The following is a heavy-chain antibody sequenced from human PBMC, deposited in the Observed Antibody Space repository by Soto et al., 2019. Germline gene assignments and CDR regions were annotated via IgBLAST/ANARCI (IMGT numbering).Heavy chain of an antibody. CDR2: IRSKAYGGTT. Sequence: GGSLRLSCTASGFTFGDYAMSWFRQAPGKGLEWVGFIRSKAYGGTTEYAASVKGRFTISRDDSKSIAYLQMNSLKTEDTAVYYCTRESADPWVATIDYYYYGMDVWGQGTTVTVSS. D-gene: IGHD5-12*01. CDR1: GFTFGDYA. J-gene: IGHJ6*02. V-gene: IGHV3-49*03. CDR3: TRESADPWVATIDYYYYGMDV.